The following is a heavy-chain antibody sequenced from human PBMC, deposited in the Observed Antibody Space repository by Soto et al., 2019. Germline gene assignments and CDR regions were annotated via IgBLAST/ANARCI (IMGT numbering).Heavy chain of an antibody. D-gene: IGHD2-2*01. CDR3: VRPYCSSTSCYPLLAY. CDR2: IRYDGCSL. J-gene: IGHJ4*02. CDR1: GFTFNSYT. V-gene: IGHV3-30-3*01. Sequence: GGSLRLSCAASGFTFNSYTMAWVRQAPGKGLEWVSSIRYDGCSLYYADSVKGRFTISRDNSKNTLYLQMNSLRAEDTAVYYCVRPYCSSTSCYPLLAYWGQGTLVTVS.